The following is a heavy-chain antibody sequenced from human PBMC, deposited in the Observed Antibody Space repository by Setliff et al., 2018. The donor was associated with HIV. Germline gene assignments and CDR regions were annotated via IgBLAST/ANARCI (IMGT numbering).Heavy chain of an antibody. J-gene: IGHJ6*02. CDR1: GYSISSGYY. Sequence: PSETLSLTCTVSGYSISSGYYWGWIRQPPGKGLEWIGSIFHSGSSYYNPSLKSRVTIPVDTSKNHFSLKLRSVTAADTAVYYCARDSGPREGMDVWGQGTTVTVSS. CDR2: IFHSGSS. CDR3: ARDSGPREGMDV. V-gene: IGHV4-38-2*02.